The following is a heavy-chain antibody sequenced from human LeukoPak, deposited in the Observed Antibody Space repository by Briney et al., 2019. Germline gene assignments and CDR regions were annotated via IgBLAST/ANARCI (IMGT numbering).Heavy chain of an antibody. CDR2: VYYSGST. D-gene: IGHD3-22*01. CDR3: ASVYYYDSSGPFDC. Sequence: PSETLSLTCSVSGGSISSSSYYWGWIRQPPGMGLEWIGSVYYSGSTYYNPSLKSRVTISVDTSKNQFSLKLSSVTAADTAVYYCASVYYYDSSGPFDCWGQGTLVTVSS. CDR1: GGSISSSSYY. V-gene: IGHV4-39*01. J-gene: IGHJ4*02.